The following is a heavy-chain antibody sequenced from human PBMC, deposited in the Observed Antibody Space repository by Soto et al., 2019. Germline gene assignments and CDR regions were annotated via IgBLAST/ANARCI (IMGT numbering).Heavy chain of an antibody. CDR1: GFTFSSYG. Sequence: QVQLVESGGGVVQPGRSLRLSCAASGFTFSSYGMHWVRQAPGKGLEWVAVISYDGSNKYYADSVKGRFTISRDNSKNTLYLQMNSLRAEDTAVYDWAKDRRGLMVYDTLDYWGQGTLVTVSS. CDR2: ISYDGSNK. CDR3: AKDRRGLMVYDTLDY. J-gene: IGHJ4*02. V-gene: IGHV3-30*18. D-gene: IGHD2-8*01.